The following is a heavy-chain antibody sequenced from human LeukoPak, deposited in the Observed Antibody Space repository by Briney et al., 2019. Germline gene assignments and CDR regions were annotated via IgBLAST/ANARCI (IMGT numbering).Heavy chain of an antibody. V-gene: IGHV4-59*08. CDR3: ARAGYYDRLDY. D-gene: IGHD3-22*01. Sequence: PSETLSLTCTVSGGSISPYYWSWIRQPPGKGLEWIGYIYYSGSTYYNPSLTSRVTISVDTSKNQFSLKLSSVTAADTAVYYCARAGYYDRLDYWGQGTLVTVSS. CDR1: GGSISPYY. CDR2: IYYSGST. J-gene: IGHJ4*02.